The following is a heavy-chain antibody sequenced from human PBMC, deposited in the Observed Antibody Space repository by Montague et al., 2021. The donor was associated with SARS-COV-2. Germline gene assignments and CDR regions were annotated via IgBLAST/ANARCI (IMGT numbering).Heavy chain of an antibody. D-gene: IGHD3-3*01. CDR2: IYYTGET. V-gene: IGHV4-59*01. J-gene: IGHJ4*02. CDR3: ARFWSGFVDK. Sequence: SETLSLTCTFSGGSIRSYYWSWIRQPPGKPLEWLGHIYYTGETTYNPSLMSRVTISVDTSRSQFSLRLTSVTAADTAVDFCARFWSGFVDKWSQGTLVTVSS. CDR1: GGSIRSYY.